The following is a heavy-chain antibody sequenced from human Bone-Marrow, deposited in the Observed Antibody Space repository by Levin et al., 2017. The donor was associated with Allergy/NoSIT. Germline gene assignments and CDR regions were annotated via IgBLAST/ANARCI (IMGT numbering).Heavy chain of an antibody. CDR2: ISSSSSYI. D-gene: IGHD4-17*01. CDR1: GFTFSSYS. Sequence: GGSLRLSCAASGFTFSSYSMNWVRQAPGKGLEWVSSISSSSSYIYYADSVKGRFTISRDNAKNSLYLQMNSLRAEDTAVYYCARDQGGDYTHYYYGMDVWGQGTTVTVSS. J-gene: IGHJ6*02. CDR3: ARDQGGDYTHYYYGMDV. V-gene: IGHV3-21*01.